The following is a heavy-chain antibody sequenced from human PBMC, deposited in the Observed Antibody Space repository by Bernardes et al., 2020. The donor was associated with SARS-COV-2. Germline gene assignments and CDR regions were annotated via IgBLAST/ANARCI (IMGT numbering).Heavy chain of an antibody. V-gene: IGHV3-23*01. CDR2: IGGNHST. Sequence: GGSLRLSCAASGFTFRTYAMSWVRQAPGKGLEWVAGIGGNHSTYYADSVKGRFTISRDDSKNTLYLEMNSLGPEDTAVFYCARPNGVGNIRGAFDIWGQGTMVTVSS. D-gene: IGHD3-3*01. CDR1: GFTFRTYA. J-gene: IGHJ3*02. CDR3: ARPNGVGNIRGAFDI.